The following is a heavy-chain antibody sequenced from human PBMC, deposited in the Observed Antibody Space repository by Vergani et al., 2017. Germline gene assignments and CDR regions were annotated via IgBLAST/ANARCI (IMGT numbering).Heavy chain of an antibody. J-gene: IGHJ4*02. CDR3: ASTSSRHSSSWYIFDY. V-gene: IGHV3-15*01. CDR1: GFTFSNAW. D-gene: IGHD6-13*01. Sequence: EVQLLESGGGLVQPGGSLRLSCAASGFTFSNAWMSWVRQAPGKGLEWVGRIKSKTDGGTTDYAAPVKGRFTISRDDSKNTLYLQMNSLRAEDTAVYYCASTSSRHSSSWYIFDYWGQGTLVTVSS. CDR2: IKSKTDGGTT.